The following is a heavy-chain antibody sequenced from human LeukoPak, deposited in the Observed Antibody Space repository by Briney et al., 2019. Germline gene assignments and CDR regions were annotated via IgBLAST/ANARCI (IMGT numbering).Heavy chain of an antibody. CDR2: IKSKTDGGTT. J-gene: IGHJ6*03. Sequence: GGSLRLSCAASGFTFSNAWMSWVRQAPGKGLEWVGRIKSKTDGGTTDYAAPVKGRFTISRDDSKNTLYLQMNSLKTEDTAVYYCTTQPPNTYGYYYYYYMDVWGKGTTVTVSS. CDR1: GFTFSNAW. V-gene: IGHV3-15*01. D-gene: IGHD3-16*01. CDR3: TTQPPNTYGYYYYYYMDV.